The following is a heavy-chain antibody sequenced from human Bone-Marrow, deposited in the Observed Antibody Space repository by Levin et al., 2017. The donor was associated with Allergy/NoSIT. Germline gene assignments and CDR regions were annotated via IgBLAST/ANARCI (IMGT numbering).Heavy chain of an antibody. V-gene: IGHV3-53*01. CDR1: GLTVSSNY. CDR2: IYTGGSA. Sequence: GESLKISCVVSGLTVSSNYMGWVRQGPGKGLQWVSVIYTGGSAYYADFGKGRFTISRDNSRNTLHLQMNRLRVEDTAVYYCVKGSGKLLTNGGKGTMVTV. D-gene: IGHD3-10*01. J-gene: IGHJ4*02. CDR3: VKGSGKLLTN.